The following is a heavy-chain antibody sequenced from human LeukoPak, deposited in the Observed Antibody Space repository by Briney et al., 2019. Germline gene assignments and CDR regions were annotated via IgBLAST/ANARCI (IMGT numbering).Heavy chain of an antibody. J-gene: IGHJ4*02. CDR3: RGSGWTRVFDY. D-gene: IGHD6-19*01. CDR1: GFSFSDAW. CDR2: IKSTTDGGTI. Sequence: GGSLRLSCAASGFSFSDAWMSWVRQAPGKGLEWVGRIKSTTDGGTIDYGAPVKGRFTISRDDSKNTLYLQMNSLKTEDTALYYCRGSGWTRVFDYWGQGILVTVSS. V-gene: IGHV3-15*01.